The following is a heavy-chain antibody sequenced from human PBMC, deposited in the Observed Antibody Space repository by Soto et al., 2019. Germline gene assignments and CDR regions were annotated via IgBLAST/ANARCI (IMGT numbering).Heavy chain of an antibody. CDR2: TYYRSKWYN. D-gene: IGHD2-2*01. Sequence: PSQTLSLTCAISGDSVSSNSAAWNWIRQSPSRGLEWLGRTYYRSKWYNDYAVSVKSRITINPDTSKNQFSLQLSSVTPEDTAVYYCARVNCSSTRCYAFYYYGMEVWGQGTTVTVS. V-gene: IGHV6-1*01. J-gene: IGHJ6*02. CDR3: ARVNCSSTRCYAFYYYGMEV. CDR1: GDSVSSNSAA.